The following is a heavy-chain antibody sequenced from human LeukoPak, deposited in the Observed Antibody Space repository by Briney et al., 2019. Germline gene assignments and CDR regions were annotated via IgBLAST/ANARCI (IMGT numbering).Heavy chain of an antibody. V-gene: IGHV5-51*01. D-gene: IGHD1-1*01. Sequence: GESLKISCKDSGYNFTSYWIGWVRQMPGKGLEWMGIIYPGDSDTRYSPSFQGQVTISVDKSINTAYVQWSSLKASDTATYYCARNLPTTAAAFDIWGQGTMVTVSS. CDR1: GYNFTSYW. CDR2: IYPGDSDT. CDR3: ARNLPTTAAAFDI. J-gene: IGHJ3*02.